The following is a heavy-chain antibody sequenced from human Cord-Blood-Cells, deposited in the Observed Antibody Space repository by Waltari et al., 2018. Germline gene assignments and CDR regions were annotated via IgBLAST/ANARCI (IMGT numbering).Heavy chain of an antibody. CDR1: GGSLRSSSYS. CDR3: ARFGVVIGEYFQH. D-gene: IGHD3-3*01. CDR2: IYYSGST. V-gene: IGHV4-39*01. Sequence: QLQLQESGPGLVKPSETLSLTCTVPGGSLRSSSYSWGWIRQPPGKGLEWIGSIYYSGSTYYNPSLKSRVTISVDTSKNQFSLKLSSVTAADTAVYYCARFGVVIGEYFQHWGQGTLVTVSS. J-gene: IGHJ1*01.